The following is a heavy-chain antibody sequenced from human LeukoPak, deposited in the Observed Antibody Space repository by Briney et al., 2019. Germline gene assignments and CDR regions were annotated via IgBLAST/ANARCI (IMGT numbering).Heavy chain of an antibody. CDR1: GFSVRSNY. D-gene: IGHD3-22*01. CDR3: AREGSGYTSGYIDAFDL. Sequence: GGSLRLSCAASGFSVRSNYMSWVRQAPGKGLEWVSVIKSDGVARYADSVKGRFTISRDSSKNAVYLQMSSLRGEDTAVYYCAREGSGYTSGYIDAFDLWGQGTMVTVSS. J-gene: IGHJ3*01. CDR2: IKSDGVA. V-gene: IGHV3-53*01.